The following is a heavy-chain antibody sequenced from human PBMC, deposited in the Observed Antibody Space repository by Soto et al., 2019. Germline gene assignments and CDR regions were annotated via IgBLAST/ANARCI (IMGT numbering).Heavy chain of an antibody. CDR3: ARDVTAVTTDYYYSGMDV. J-gene: IGHJ6*02. Sequence: ASETLSLTCTVSGGSISSGGYYWSWIRQHPGKGLEWIGYIYYSGSTYYNPSLKSRVTISVDTSKNQFSLKLSSVTAADTAVYYCARDVTAVTTDYYYSGMDVWGQGTTVTVSS. CDR2: IYYSGST. D-gene: IGHD4-17*01. CDR1: GGSISSGGYY. V-gene: IGHV4-31*03.